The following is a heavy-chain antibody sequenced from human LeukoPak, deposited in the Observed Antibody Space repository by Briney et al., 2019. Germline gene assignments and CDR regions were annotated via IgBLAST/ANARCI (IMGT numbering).Heavy chain of an antibody. J-gene: IGHJ4*02. CDR1: GYTFTGYY. V-gene: IGHV1-2*02. Sequence: GASVKVSCKASGYTFTGYYMHWVRQAPGQGLEWMGWINPNSGGTNYAQKFQGRVTMTRDTSISTAYMELSRLRSDDTAVYYCARDRAWQQREMGDDYWGQGTLVTVSS. CDR2: INPNSGGT. D-gene: IGHD6-13*01. CDR3: ARDRAWQQREMGDDY.